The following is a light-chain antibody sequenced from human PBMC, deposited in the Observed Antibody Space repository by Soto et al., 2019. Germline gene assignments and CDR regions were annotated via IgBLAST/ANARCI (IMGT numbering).Light chain of an antibody. J-gene: IGKJ5*01. CDR1: QSVSSN. V-gene: IGKV3-15*01. CDR2: GAS. Sequence: EIVMTQSPATLSVSPGERATLSSRASQSVSSNLAWYQQKPGQAPRLLIYGASTRATGIPARFSGSGSGTEFTLTISSLQSEDFAVYYCQQYNKWPSTFGQGTRLEIK. CDR3: QQYNKWPST.